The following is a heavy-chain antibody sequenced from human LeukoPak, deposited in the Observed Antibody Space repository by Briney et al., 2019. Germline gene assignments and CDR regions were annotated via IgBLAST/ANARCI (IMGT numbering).Heavy chain of an antibody. CDR3: ARGGSPWAQGVYYYYMDV. J-gene: IGHJ6*03. CDR2: IKEDGSEK. D-gene: IGHD2-8*01. CDR1: GFTFGSYW. V-gene: IGHV3-7*01. Sequence: PGGSLRLSCAASGFTFGSYWMTWVRQAPGKGLEWVANIKEDGSEKYYVDSVKGRFTISRDNAKNSLYLQMNSLRAEDTAVYSCARGGSPWAQGVYYYYMDVWGKGTTVTVSS.